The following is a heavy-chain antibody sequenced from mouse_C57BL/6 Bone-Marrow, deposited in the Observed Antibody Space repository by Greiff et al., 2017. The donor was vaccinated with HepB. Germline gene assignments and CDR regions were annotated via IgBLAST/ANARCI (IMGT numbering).Heavy chain of an antibody. Sequence: EVQLQQSGPELVKPGASVKISCKASGYTFTDYYMNWVKQSHGKSLEWIGDINPNNGGTSYNQKFKGKATLTVDKSSSTAYMELRSLTSEDSAVYYCARGRTWFADWGQGTLVTVSA. CDR1: GYTFTDYY. J-gene: IGHJ3*01. CDR2: INPNNGGT. V-gene: IGHV1-26*01. CDR3: ARGRTWFAD.